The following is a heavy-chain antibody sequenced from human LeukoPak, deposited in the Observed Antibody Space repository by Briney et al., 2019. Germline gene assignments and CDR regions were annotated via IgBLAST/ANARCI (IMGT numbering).Heavy chain of an antibody. J-gene: IGHJ4*02. V-gene: IGHV4-31*03. D-gene: IGHD3-9*01. CDR3: ARHVWLQPFDY. Sequence: PSQTLSLTCTVSGGSISSGGYYWSWIRQHPGKGLGWIGYIYYSGSTYYNPSLKSRVTISVDTSKNQFSLKLSSVTAADTAVYYCARHVWLQPFDYWGQGTLVTVSS. CDR2: IYYSGST. CDR1: GGSISSGGYY.